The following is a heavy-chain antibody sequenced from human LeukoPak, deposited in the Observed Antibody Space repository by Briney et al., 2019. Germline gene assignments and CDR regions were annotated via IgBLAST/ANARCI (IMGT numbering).Heavy chain of an antibody. J-gene: IGHJ4*02. Sequence: GSLRLSCAASGFTFSSYWMSWVRQAPGKGLEWVANIKQDGSEKYYVDSVKGRFTISRDNAKNSLYLQMNSLRAEDTAVYYCARDKSVYYDTSGSRFDYWGQGILVTVSS. D-gene: IGHD3-22*01. CDR3: ARDKSVYYDTSGSRFDY. CDR1: GFTFSSYW. CDR2: IKQDGSEK. V-gene: IGHV3-7*01.